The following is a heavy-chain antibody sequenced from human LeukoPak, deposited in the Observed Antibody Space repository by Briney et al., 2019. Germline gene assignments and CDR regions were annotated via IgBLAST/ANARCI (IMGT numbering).Heavy chain of an antibody. J-gene: IGHJ3*02. Sequence: SVNVSCKASGGTFSSYPISWVRQAPGQGPEWMGGIIPIFGTANYAQKFQGRVTITADESTSTAYMELSSLRSEDTAVYYCARGVSGIVVVTPDDAFDIWGQGTMVTVSS. D-gene: IGHD2-21*02. CDR2: IIPIFGTA. V-gene: IGHV1-69*13. CDR1: GGTFSSYP. CDR3: ARGVSGIVVVTPDDAFDI.